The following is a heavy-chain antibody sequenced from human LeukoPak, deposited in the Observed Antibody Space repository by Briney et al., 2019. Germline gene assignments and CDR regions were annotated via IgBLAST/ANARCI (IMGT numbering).Heavy chain of an antibody. D-gene: IGHD2-2*01. V-gene: IGHV3-30*03. CDR3: ARDRTLPSYMDV. Sequence: PGGSLRLSCAASGFTFSSYGMHWVRQAPGKGLEWVAVISYDGSNKYYADSVKGRFTISRDNSKNTLYLQMNSLRAEDTAVYYCARDRTLPSYMDVWGKGTTVTVSS. CDR1: GFTFSSYG. CDR2: ISYDGSNK. J-gene: IGHJ6*04.